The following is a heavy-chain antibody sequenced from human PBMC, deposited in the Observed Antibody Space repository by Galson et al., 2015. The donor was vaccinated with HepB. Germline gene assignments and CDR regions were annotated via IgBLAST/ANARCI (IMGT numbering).Heavy chain of an antibody. CDR2: IWKDGSNK. D-gene: IGHD2-15*01. V-gene: IGHV3-33*08. Sequence: SLRLSCAAFGFTFSDYGMHWVRQAPGKGLEWVGLIWKDGSNKYYSDSVKGRFTTSRDNSKKTLFLHLSSLRAEDTALYFCAREDKNILVAALDSWGQGTMVTISS. J-gene: IGHJ4*02. CDR3: AREDKNILVAALDS. CDR1: GFTFSDYG.